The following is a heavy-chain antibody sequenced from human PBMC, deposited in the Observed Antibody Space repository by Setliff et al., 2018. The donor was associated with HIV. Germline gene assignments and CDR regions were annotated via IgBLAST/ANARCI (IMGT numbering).Heavy chain of an antibody. CDR2: VDPEDGET. J-gene: IGHJ4*02. Sequence: ASVKVSCKASGYTFTDYYMHWVQQAPGKGLEWMGRVDPEDGETIYAEKFQGRVTITADTSTDTAYMELRSLRSEDTAVYYCATDYGGYDYFDYWGQGTLVTVSS. V-gene: IGHV1-69-2*01. D-gene: IGHD5-12*01. CDR1: GYTFTDYY. CDR3: ATDYGGYDYFDY.